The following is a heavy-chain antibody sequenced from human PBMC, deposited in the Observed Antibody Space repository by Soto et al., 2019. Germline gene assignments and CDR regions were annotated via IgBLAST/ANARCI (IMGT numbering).Heavy chain of an antibody. Sequence: EVQLVESGGGLVKPGGSLRLSCAASGFTFSSHSMNWVRQAPGKGLEWVSSISSSGSYIYYADSVKGRFTLSRDNAKNSLYLQMNILRAEDTAVYYCARDGSYDSSGYSFDYWGQGTLVTVSS. CDR2: ISSSGSYI. CDR3: ARDGSYDSSGYSFDY. D-gene: IGHD3-22*01. CDR1: GFTFSSHS. V-gene: IGHV3-21*01. J-gene: IGHJ4*02.